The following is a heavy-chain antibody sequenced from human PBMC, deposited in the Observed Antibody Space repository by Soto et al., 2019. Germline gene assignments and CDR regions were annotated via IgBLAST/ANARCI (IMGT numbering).Heavy chain of an antibody. CDR1: GGSITSGGYY. J-gene: IGHJ5*02. V-gene: IGHV4-31*03. Sequence: PSETLSLTCTVSGGSITSGGYYWSWTRQHPGKGLEWIGYIYYSGFTYYNPSLKSRVTISVDTSKNQFSLKLSSVTAADTAVYYCARSVFPWGQGTLVTVSS. CDR3: ARSVFP. CDR2: IYYSGFT.